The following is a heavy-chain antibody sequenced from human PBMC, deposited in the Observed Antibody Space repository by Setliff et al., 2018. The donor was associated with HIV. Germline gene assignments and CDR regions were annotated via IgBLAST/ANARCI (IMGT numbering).Heavy chain of an antibody. J-gene: IGHJ3*02. CDR2: IRSKAYGGTT. D-gene: IGHD3-10*01. Sequence: GGSLRLSCTASGFTFGDYAMSWVRQAPGKGLEWVGFIRSKAYGGTTEYAASVKGRFTISRDDSKSIAYLQMNSLKTEDTAVYYCTTGREYDAFDIWGQGTMVTVSS. CDR3: TTGREYDAFDI. V-gene: IGHV3-49*04. CDR1: GFTFGDYA.